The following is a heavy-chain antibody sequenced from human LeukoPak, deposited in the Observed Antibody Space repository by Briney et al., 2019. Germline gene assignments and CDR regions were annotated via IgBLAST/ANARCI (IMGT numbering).Heavy chain of an antibody. V-gene: IGHV4-34*01. CDR2: INHSGST. CDR3: ARGSGLWDIVVVPAADDAFDI. J-gene: IGHJ3*02. Sequence: SETLSLTCAVYGGSFSGYYWSWIRQPPGKGLEWIGEINHSGSTNYNPSLKSRVTISVDTSKNQFSLKLSSVTAADTAVYYCARGSGLWDIVVVPAADDAFDIWGQGTMVTVSS. CDR1: GGSFSGYY. D-gene: IGHD2-2*01.